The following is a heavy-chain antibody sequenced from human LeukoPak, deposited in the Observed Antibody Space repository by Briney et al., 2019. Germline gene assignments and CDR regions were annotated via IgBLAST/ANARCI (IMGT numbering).Heavy chain of an antibody. CDR1: GFTFSSYA. D-gene: IGHD1-7*01. CDR3: ARVGGLELHYYYGMDV. V-gene: IGHV3-48*04. Sequence: GGSLRLSCAASGFTFSSYAMSWGRQAPGKGLEWVSYISSSGSTIYYADSVKGRFTISRDNAKNSLYLQMNSLRAEDTAVYYRARVGGLELHYYYGMDVWGQGTTVTVSS. CDR2: ISSSGSTI. J-gene: IGHJ6*02.